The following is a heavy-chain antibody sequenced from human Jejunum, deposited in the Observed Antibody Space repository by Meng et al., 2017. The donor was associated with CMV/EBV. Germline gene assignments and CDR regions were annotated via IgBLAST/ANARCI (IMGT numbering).Heavy chain of an antibody. CDR3: AKDPEYYYDSSGYYYD. V-gene: IGHV3-30*02. CDR1: TFSSYG. J-gene: IGHJ4*02. D-gene: IGHD3-22*01. Sequence: TFSSYGMNWVRQAPGKGLEWVAFIRFDGSNKDYADSVKGRFTISRDNSKKTLYLQMNSLRAEDTAVYYCAKDPEYYYDSSGYYYDWGQG. CDR2: IRFDGSNK.